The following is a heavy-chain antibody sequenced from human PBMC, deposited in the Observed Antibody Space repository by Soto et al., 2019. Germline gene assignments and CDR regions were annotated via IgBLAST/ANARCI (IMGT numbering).Heavy chain of an antibody. CDR1: GFTFSSYA. CDR2: ISSNGGST. CDR3: ERGPERYAFDI. V-gene: IGHV3-64*01. Sequence: EVQLVESGGGLVQPGGSLRLSCAASGFTFSSYAMHWVRQAPVKGLEYVSAISSNGGSTYYANSVKGRFTISRDNSENTMYLQMGSLRAEDMAVYYCERGPERYAFDIWGQGTMVTVSS. D-gene: IGHD3-10*01. J-gene: IGHJ3*02.